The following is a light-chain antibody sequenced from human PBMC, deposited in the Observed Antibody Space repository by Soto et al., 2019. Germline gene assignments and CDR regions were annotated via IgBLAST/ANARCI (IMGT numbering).Light chain of an antibody. J-gene: IGLJ2*01. Sequence: QSVLTQPPSASGTPGQRVTISWSGGSSNIGSNTVSWYQQLPGAAPKLLIYISNERPSGVPDRFSGSKSGTSASLAISGLQAEDEAEYYCAAWDDSLNGPVFGGGTKVTVL. CDR1: SSNIGSNT. V-gene: IGLV1-44*01. CDR2: ISN. CDR3: AAWDDSLNGPV.